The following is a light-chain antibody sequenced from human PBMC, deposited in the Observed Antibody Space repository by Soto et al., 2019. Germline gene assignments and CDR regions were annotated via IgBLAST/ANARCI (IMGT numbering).Light chain of an antibody. CDR3: ISYTRSTSYV. V-gene: IGLV2-14*01. CDR1: SSDVGGYNY. J-gene: IGLJ1*01. CDR2: KVS. Sequence: QSALTQPASVSVSPGQSISISCTGTSSDVGGYNYVSWYQQHPGKAPKLIIYKVSNRPSGVSNRFSGSKSGNTASLTISGLQSEDEADYYCISYTRSTSYVFGTGTKVTVL.